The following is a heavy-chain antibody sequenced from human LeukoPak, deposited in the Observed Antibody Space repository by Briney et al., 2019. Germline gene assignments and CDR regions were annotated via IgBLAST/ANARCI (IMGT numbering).Heavy chain of an antibody. CDR1: GFNFDDYP. J-gene: IGHJ6*03. D-gene: IGHD3-9*01. V-gene: IGHV3-43D*03. CDR2: ISSDGGNT. Sequence: GGSLRLSCTTSGFNFDDYPMHWVRQAPGKGLEWVSLISSDGGNTYYADSVKGRFTISRDDGKKSLYLQMSSLRAEDAALYFCARSAHRYDVLAGYVGYYYYMDVWGKGTTVTVSS. CDR3: ARSAHRYDVLAGYVGYYYYMDV.